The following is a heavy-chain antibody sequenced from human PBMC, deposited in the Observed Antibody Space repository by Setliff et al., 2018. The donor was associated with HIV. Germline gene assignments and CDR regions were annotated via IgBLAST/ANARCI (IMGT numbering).Heavy chain of an antibody. Sequence: ASVKVSCKASGYTFTAYGISWVRQAPGQGLEWMGWMNPNSGNTGYAQKFQGRVTMTRNTSISTAYMELSSLRSEDTAVYYCARALPYDSSGYYFVGWFDPWGQGTLVTVS. CDR3: ARALPYDSSGYYFVGWFDP. CDR2: MNPNSGNT. V-gene: IGHV1-8*01. CDR1: GYTFTAYG. D-gene: IGHD3-22*01. J-gene: IGHJ5*02.